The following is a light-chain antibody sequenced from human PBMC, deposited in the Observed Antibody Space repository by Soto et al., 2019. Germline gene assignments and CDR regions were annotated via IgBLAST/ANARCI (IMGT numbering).Light chain of an antibody. Sequence: SYVLTQPPSVSVAPGQTATITCGGDNIGSKIVHWYQHNPGQAPVLVVHDDDDRPSGIPERFSGSNSGQTATLTISRVEAGDEADYYCQVWVGPSERIFGGGTQLT. CDR3: QVWVGPSERI. V-gene: IGLV3-21*02. CDR2: DDD. CDR1: NIGSKI. J-gene: IGLJ2*01.